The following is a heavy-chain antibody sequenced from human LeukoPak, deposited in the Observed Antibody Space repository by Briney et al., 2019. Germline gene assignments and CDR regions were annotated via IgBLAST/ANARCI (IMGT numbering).Heavy chain of an antibody. CDR3: ARDKSVHYDISGSRFDY. Sequence: GGSLRLSCAASGFTFSSYWMSWVRQAPGKGLEWVANIKQDGSEKYYVDSVKGRFTISRDNAKNSLYLQMNSLRAEDTAVYYCARDKSVHYDISGSRFDYWGQGTLVTVSS. J-gene: IGHJ4*02. CDR1: GFTFSSYW. CDR2: IKQDGSEK. D-gene: IGHD3-22*01. V-gene: IGHV3-7*01.